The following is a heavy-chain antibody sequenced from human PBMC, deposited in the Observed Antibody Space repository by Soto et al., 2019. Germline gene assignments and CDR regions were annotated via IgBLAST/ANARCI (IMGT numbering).Heavy chain of an antibody. D-gene: IGHD1-26*01. CDR1: GDSVSSNSAG. CDR2: TYYRSKWYY. CDR3: ARGEQYSGRIFDY. V-gene: IGHV6-1*01. J-gene: IGHJ4*01. Sequence: SQTLSLTCAITGDSVSSNSAGWSWVRQSPSRCLEWLGRTYYRSKWYYEYAVSVRGRITINPDTSKNQYSLQLNSVTPEDTAVYLCARGEQYSGRIFDYWGQGTLVTVSS.